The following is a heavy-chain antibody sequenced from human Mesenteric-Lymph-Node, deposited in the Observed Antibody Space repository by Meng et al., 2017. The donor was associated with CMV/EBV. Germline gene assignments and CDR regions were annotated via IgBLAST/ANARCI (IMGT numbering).Heavy chain of an antibody. J-gene: IGHJ5*02. CDR2: IYHSGST. CDR1: GGSISSSNW. V-gene: IGHV4-4*02. CDR3: ARMGGSSWYGVATS. Sequence: VSGGSISSSNWWSCVRQPPGKGLEWIGEIYHSGSTNYNPSLKSRVTISVDKSKNQFSLKLSSVTAADTAVYYCARMGGSSWYGVATSWGQGTLVTVSS. D-gene: IGHD6-13*01.